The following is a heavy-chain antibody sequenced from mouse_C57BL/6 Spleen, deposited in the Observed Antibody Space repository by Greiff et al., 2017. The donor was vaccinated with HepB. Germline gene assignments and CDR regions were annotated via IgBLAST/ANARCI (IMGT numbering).Heavy chain of an antibody. CDR1: GYTFTDYN. D-gene: IGHD1-1*01. J-gene: IGHJ4*01. CDR2: INPNNGGT. CDR3: ARDTTVVAPWAMDY. V-gene: IGHV1-22*01. Sequence: EVQLQQSGPELVKPGASVKMSCKASGYTFTDYNMHWVKQSHGKSLEWIGYINPNNGGTSYNQKFKGKATLTVNKSSSTAYMELRSLTSEDSAVYDCARDTTVVAPWAMDYWGQGTSVTVSS.